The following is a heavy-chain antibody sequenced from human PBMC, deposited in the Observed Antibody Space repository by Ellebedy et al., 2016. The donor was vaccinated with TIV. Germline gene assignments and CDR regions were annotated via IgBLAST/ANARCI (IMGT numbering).Heavy chain of an antibody. CDR2: IYSAGTT. J-gene: IGHJ4*02. CDR1: GFTVSANY. Sequence: GESLKISCAVSGFTVSANYMSWVRQAPRKGPEWVSVIYSAGTTYYADSVGGRFTISRDTSKSPLYLQMNSLRAEDTAIYFCARVDRGLAFDYWGQGTLITVSP. V-gene: IGHV3-66*01. CDR3: ARVDRGLAFDY. D-gene: IGHD3-10*01.